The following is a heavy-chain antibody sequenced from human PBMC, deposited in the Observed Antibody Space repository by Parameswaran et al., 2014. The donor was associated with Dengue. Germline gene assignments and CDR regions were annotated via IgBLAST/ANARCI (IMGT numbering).Heavy chain of an antibody. V-gene: IGHV4-31*02. J-gene: IGHJ6*03. CDR3: ARESRGIVVVPAGYYYYYMDV. D-gene: IGHD2-2*01. Sequence: RWIRQPPGKGLEWIGYIYYSGSTYYNPSLKSRVTISVDTSKNQFSLKLSSVTAADTAVYYCARESRGIVVVPAGYYYYYMDVWGKGTTVTVSS. CDR2: IYYSGST.